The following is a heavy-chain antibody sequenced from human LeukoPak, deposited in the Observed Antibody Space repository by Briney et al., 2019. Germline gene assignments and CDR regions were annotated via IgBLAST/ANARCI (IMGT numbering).Heavy chain of an antibody. CDR1: GYSFTCYW. Sequence: GESLRISCKGSGYSFTCYWISWVRQMPGKGLEWMGRIDPSDSCTNYSPSFQGHVTISADKSISTAYLQWSSLKASDTAMYYCARYTTGDFDYWGQGTLVTVSS. V-gene: IGHV5-10-1*01. D-gene: IGHD1-1*01. J-gene: IGHJ4*02. CDR2: IDPSDSCT. CDR3: ARYTTGDFDY.